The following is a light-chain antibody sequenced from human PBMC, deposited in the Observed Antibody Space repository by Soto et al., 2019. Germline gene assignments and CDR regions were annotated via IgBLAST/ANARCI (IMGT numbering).Light chain of an antibody. CDR3: QQSNNSPFT. V-gene: IGKV1-9*01. Sequence: IQLTQSPSSLSASVGDRVTITCRASQGISSYLAWYQQKPGKAPKLLIYGASTLKSGVPSRFSGSRSGTDFTLTISSLQPEDFATYYCQQSNNSPFTFGPGTTVRIK. CDR1: QGISSY. J-gene: IGKJ3*01. CDR2: GAS.